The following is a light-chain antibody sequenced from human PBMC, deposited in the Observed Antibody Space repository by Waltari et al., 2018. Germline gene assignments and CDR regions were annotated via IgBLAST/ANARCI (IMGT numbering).Light chain of an antibody. Sequence: QSALTQPASVSGSPGQSITISCTGTNRDVGGYNQVSWYQYLPGKAPKLLIYDVTKRAPGVSDCFAGSRSGATASLTISGLQAEDEADYYCTSFTYRTTLVFGGGTKLAVL. CDR3: TSFTYRTTLV. CDR1: NRDVGGYNQ. J-gene: IGLJ2*01. V-gene: IGLV2-14*03. CDR2: DVT.